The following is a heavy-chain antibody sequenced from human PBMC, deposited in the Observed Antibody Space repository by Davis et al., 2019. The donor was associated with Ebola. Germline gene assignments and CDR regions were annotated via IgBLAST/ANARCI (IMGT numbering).Heavy chain of an antibody. CDR2: SNDYDGDT. CDR1: GYIFSSYG. CDR3: ARDFRGDYVFDY. V-gene: IGHV1-18*01. D-gene: IGHD4-17*01. J-gene: IGHJ4*02. Sequence: ASVKVSCKASGYIFSSYGISWVRQAPGQGLEWMGYSNDYDGDTKYAQKFQGRVTVTTDTSTTTAYMELRSLRSDDTAVYYCARDFRGDYVFDYWGQGTLVTVSS.